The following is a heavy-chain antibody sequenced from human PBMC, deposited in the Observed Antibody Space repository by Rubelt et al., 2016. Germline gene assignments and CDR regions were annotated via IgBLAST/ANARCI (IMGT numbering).Heavy chain of an antibody. Sequence: QVQLVQSGAEVKKPGASVKVSCKASGYTFTTYGISWVRQAPGQGLEWMGWISAYNGDTHYAQKIQGRVTITIDTSTSTAYMDLRSLRSDYTAVYYCTTTSLDCTRINCYKDWGQGTLVTVSS. CDR3: TTTSLDCTRINCYKD. V-gene: IGHV1-18*01. CDR2: ISAYNGDT. CDR1: GYTFTTYG. J-gene: IGHJ4*02. D-gene: IGHD2-2*02.